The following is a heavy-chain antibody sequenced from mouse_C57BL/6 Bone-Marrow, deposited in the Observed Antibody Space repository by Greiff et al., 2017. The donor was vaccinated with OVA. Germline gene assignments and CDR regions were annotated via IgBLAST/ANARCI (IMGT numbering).Heavy chain of an antibody. CDR1: GFTFSSYG. Sequence: DVHLVESGGDLVKPGGSLKLSCAASGFTFSSYGMSWVRQTPDKRLEWVATISSGGSYTYYPDSVKGRFTISRDNAKNTLYLQMSSLKAEDTAMYYCASRYDYCAMDYWGQGTSVTVSS. J-gene: IGHJ4*01. D-gene: IGHD1-1*02. CDR2: ISSGGSYT. V-gene: IGHV5-6*01. CDR3: ASRYDYCAMDY.